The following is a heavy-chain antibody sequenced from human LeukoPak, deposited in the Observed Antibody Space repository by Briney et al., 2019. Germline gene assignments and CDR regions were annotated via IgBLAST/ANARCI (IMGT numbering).Heavy chain of an antibody. Sequence: PSETLSLTCTVSGGSISSGGHYWSWIRRHPGKGLEWIGYIYYSGSTYYNQSLKSRVTISVDTSKNQFSLKLSSVTAADTAVYYCARFVSAPRGGSGYDDDYWGQGTLVTVSS. CDR2: IYYSGST. D-gene: IGHD5-12*01. CDR1: GGSISSGGHY. CDR3: ARFVSAPRGGSGYDDDY. J-gene: IGHJ4*02. V-gene: IGHV4-31*03.